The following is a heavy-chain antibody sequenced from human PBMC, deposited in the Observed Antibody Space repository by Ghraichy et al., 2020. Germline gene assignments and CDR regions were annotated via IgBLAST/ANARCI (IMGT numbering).Heavy chain of an antibody. D-gene: IGHD6-6*01. V-gene: IGHV5-51*01. CDR3: ARAPLSISNPYYFDS. CDR2: IYPGDSDT. Sequence: GESLNISCKGSGYRFTTYCIGWVRQMPGKGLEWMGIIYPGDSDTRYSPSFQGQVTISADKSISTAYLQWSSLKASDTAMYYCARAPLSISNPYYFDSWGQGALVTVSS. J-gene: IGHJ4*02. CDR1: GYRFTTYC.